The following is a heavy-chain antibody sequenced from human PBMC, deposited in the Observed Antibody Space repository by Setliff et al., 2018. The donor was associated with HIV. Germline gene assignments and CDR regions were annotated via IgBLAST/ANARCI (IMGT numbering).Heavy chain of an antibody. Sequence: SVKVSCKTSGGTFSSYGISWVRQAPGQGLEWMGGIIPMFGTGFYAQKFQCRVTITTDESRSTAYMELSSLSSEDTAVFYCARVGHSSSYHYYGMDVWGQGTTVTVSS. J-gene: IGHJ6*02. V-gene: IGHV1-69*05. D-gene: IGHD6-13*01. CDR3: ARVGHSSSYHYYGMDV. CDR2: IIPMFGTG. CDR1: GGTFSSYG.